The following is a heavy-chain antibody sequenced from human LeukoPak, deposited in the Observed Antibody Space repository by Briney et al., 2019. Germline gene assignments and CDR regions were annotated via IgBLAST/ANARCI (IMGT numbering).Heavy chain of an antibody. CDR2: IYTSGST. J-gene: IGHJ4*02. CDR3: ARLGGDYDSSGYLDY. CDR1: GGSISSYY. V-gene: IGHV4-4*09. D-gene: IGHD3-22*01. Sequence: PSETLSLTCTVSGGSISSYYWSWIRQPPGKGLEWIGYIYTSGSTNYNPSLKSRVTISVDTSKNQFSLKLSSVTAADTAVYYCARLGGDYDSSGYLDYWGQGTLVTVSS.